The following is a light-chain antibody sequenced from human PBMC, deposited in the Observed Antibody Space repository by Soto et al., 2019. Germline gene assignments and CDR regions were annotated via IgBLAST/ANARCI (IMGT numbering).Light chain of an antibody. V-gene: IGKV1-12*01. CDR1: QGINTW. CDR3: QQSDTLPIT. CDR2: SAS. J-gene: IGKJ4*01. Sequence: DIQLTQSPSFLSPSIGESVTITCRASQGINTWLAWYQQKPGKAPKLLMYSASILHTGVSSRFTGGGSGTEFTLTINSLHPEDFATYYCQQSDTLPITFGGGTKVDIK.